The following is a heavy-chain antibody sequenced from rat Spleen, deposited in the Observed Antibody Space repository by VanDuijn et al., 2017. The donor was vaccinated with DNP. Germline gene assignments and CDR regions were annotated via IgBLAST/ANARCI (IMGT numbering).Heavy chain of an antibody. CDR2: IWNTGGT. Sequence: QVQLKESGPGLVQPSQTLSLTCTVSGFPLTRYNVHWIRQPPGKGLEWMGVIWNTGGTRYNSVLNSRLTISKDTSKNQVFLKMNSLQPEDTATYYCARHKNWYFDFWGPGTMVTVSS. J-gene: IGHJ1*01. V-gene: IGHV2-41*01. CDR1: GFPLTRYN. CDR3: ARHKNWYFDF.